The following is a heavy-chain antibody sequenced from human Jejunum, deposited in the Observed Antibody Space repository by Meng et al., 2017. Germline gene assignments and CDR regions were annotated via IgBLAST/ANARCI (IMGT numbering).Heavy chain of an antibody. CDR2: IWYDGSYK. CDR1: GFSFSNYG. D-gene: IGHD6-13*01. CDR3: AKRIAADSSSHYGLDV. J-gene: IGHJ6*02. Sequence: GESLKISCAASGFSFSNYGMHWVRHAPGKGLEWVAVIWYDGSYKYYADSVKGQFTISRDNSRETLYLQMNSLTVEDTAIYYCAKRIAADSSSHYGLDVWGQGTTVTVSS. V-gene: IGHV3-33*06.